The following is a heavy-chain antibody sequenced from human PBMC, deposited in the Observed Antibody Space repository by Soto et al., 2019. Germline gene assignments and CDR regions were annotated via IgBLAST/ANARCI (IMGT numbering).Heavy chain of an antibody. V-gene: IGHV1-46*01. J-gene: IGHJ4*02. CDR1: GYTFSSFY. D-gene: IGHD3-10*01. Sequence: AASVKVSCKASGYTFSSFYMHWLRQSPGQGLEWMGVINPSGDSTTYAQRFQGRLSMTRDTSTSTLYMEPSSLRSEDTAVYYCARDWEFGYWGQGTLVTVSS. CDR2: INPSGDST. CDR3: ARDWEFGY.